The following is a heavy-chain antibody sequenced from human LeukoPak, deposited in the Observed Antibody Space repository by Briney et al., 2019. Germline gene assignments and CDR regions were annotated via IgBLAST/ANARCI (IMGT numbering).Heavy chain of an antibody. Sequence: GGSLRLSCAASGFTFDDYAMHWVRHAPGKGLEWVSLIRGDGGSTYYADSVKGRFTISRDNSKNSMYQQMNSLRTEDTALYYCAKDVSGSYYGSYFDYWGQRALVTVSS. J-gene: IGHJ4*02. CDR2: IRGDGGST. CDR3: AKDVSGSYYGSYFDY. V-gene: IGHV3-43*02. D-gene: IGHD1-26*01. CDR1: GFTFDDYA.